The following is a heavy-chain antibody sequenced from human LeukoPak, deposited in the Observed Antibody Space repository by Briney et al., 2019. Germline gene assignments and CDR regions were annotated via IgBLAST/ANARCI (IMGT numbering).Heavy chain of an antibody. D-gene: IGHD3-22*01. CDR1: GYTFTSYG. V-gene: IGHV1-18*01. Sequence: ASVKVSCKASGYTFTSYGISWVRQAPGPGLEWMGWISAYNGNTNYAQKLQGRVTMTTDTSTSTAYMELRSLRSDDTAVYYCARERYDSSGYYDTDYWGQGTLVTVSS. J-gene: IGHJ4*02. CDR2: ISAYNGNT. CDR3: ARERYDSSGYYDTDY.